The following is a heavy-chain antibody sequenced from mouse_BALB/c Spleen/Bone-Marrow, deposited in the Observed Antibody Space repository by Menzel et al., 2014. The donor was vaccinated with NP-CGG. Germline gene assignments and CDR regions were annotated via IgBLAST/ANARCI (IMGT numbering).Heavy chain of an antibody. CDR2: IRNKANGYTT. D-gene: IGHD2-2*01. Sequence: VQLQQSGGGLVQPGGSLRLSCATSGFTFTDYYMSWVRQPPGKALEWLGFIRNKANGYTTEYSASVKGRFTISRDNSQSILYLQMNTLRAEDSATYYCARDGYDDYWGRGTTLTVSS. CDR1: GFTFTDYY. CDR3: ARDGYDDY. J-gene: IGHJ2*01. V-gene: IGHV7-3*02.